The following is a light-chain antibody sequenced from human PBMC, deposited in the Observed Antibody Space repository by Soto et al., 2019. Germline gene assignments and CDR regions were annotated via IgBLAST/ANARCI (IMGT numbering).Light chain of an antibody. CDR2: DAS. V-gene: IGKV3-11*01. CDR3: QQRSNWPPT. CDR1: QSVSSY. Sequence: EIVLTQSPATLSLSPGERATLSCRASQSVSSYLAWYQQKPGQAPRLLIYDASNSATGIPASFSGSGSGTYFTLTISSLEPGDFTVYYFQQRSNWPPTFGGGTKVEIK. J-gene: IGKJ4*01.